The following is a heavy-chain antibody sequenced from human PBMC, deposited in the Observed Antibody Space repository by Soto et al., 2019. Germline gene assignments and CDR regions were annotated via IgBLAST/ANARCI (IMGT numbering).Heavy chain of an antibody. J-gene: IGHJ3*02. V-gene: IGHV1-3*05. D-gene: IGHD4-17*01. CDR1: GYTFTSYA. CDR2: INAGNGNT. Sequence: QVQLVQSGAEEKKPGASVKVSCKASGYTFTSYAMHWVRQAPGQRLEWMGWINAGNGNTKYSQKFQGRVTITRDTSASTAYMELSILRSEDTAVYYCAGLDYGDYVSAFDIWGQGTMVTVSS. CDR3: AGLDYGDYVSAFDI.